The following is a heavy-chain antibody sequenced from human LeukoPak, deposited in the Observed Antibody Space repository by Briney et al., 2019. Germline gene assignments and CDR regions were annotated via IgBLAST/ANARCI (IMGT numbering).Heavy chain of an antibody. J-gene: IGHJ4*02. D-gene: IGHD5-24*01. CDR2: INHSGST. CDR3: ARGWLQSGFDY. Sequence: PSETLSLTCAVYGGSFSGYYWSWIRQPPGKGLEWIGEINHSGSTNYNPSLKGRVTISVDTSKNQFSLKLSSVTAADTAVYYCARGWLQSGFDYWGQGTLVTVSS. V-gene: IGHV4-34*01. CDR1: GGSFSGYY.